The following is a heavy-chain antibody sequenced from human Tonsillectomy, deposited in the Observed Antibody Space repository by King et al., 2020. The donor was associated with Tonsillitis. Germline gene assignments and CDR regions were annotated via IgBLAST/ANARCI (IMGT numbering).Heavy chain of an antibody. J-gene: IGHJ5*02. CDR1: GFTFSDHY. D-gene: IGHD3-10*01. V-gene: IGHV3-72*01. CDR3: AQLFFGS. Sequence: VQLVESGGGLVQPGGSLRLSCAASGFTFSDHYIDWVRQAPGKGLEWVARSKNKATSYTTQYAASVKGRFTISRDDSKDSLYLQMNSLKTEDTAVYYCAQLFFGSLGQGTLVTVSS. CDR2: SKNKATSYTT.